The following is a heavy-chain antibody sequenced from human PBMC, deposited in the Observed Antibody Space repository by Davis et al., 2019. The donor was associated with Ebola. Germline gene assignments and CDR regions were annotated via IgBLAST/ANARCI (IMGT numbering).Heavy chain of an antibody. V-gene: IGHV4-34*01. CDR2: INHSGST. Sequence: MPSETLSLTCAVYGGSFSGYYWSWIRQPPGKGLEWIGEINHSGSTNYNPSLKSRVAISVDTSKNQFSLNLNFLTAADTAVYYCARSVSGGRASDYWGHGTLVTVSS. CDR1: GGSFSGYY. D-gene: IGHD2-15*01. CDR3: ARSVSGGRASDY. J-gene: IGHJ4*01.